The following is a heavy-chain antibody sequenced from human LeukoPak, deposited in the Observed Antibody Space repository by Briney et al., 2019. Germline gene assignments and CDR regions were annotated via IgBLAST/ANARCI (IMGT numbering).Heavy chain of an antibody. J-gene: IGHJ3*02. Sequence: SQTLSLTCTVSGGSISSGCYCWSCRRPPAGKGLEWIGSIYTSGSTKHNPSLKSRVTISVDTSRNQFSLKLSSVTAADTAVYYCAGYYDSSGPMGYRIWGQGTMVTVSS. CDR1: GGSISSGCYC. CDR3: AGYYDSSGPMGYRI. CDR2: IYTSGST. D-gene: IGHD3-22*01. V-gene: IGHV4-61*02.